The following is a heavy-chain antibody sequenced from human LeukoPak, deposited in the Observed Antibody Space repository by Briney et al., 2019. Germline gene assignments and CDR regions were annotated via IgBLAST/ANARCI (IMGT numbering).Heavy chain of an antibody. CDR2: IYYSGST. CDR3: ARGYRKADY. D-gene: IGHD1-14*01. J-gene: IGHJ4*02. CDR1: GGSISSYY. V-gene: IGHV4-59*01. Sequence: SSETLSVTCTVSGGSISSYYWSWIRQPPGKGLEWIGYIYYSGSTNYNPSLKSRVTISVDTSKNQFSLKLSSVTTADTAVYYCARGYRKADYWGQGTLVTVSS.